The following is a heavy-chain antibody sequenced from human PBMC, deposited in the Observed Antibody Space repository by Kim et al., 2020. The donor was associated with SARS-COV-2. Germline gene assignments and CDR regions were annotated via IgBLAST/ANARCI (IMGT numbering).Heavy chain of an antibody. CDR2: ISWNSGSI. V-gene: IGHV3-9*03. CDR1: GFTFDDYA. CDR3: AKVGSWYNY. J-gene: IGHJ4*02. Sequence: GGSLRLSCAASGFTFDDYAMHWVRQAPGKGLEWVSGISWNSGSIGYADSVKGRFTISRDNAKNSLYLQMNSLRAEDMALYYCAKVGSWYNYWGQGTLVTVSS. D-gene: IGHD6-13*01.